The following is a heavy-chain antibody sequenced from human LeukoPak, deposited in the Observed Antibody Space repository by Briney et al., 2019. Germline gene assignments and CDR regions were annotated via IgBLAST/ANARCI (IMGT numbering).Heavy chain of an antibody. CDR1: GYTFTSYY. V-gene: IGHV1-46*01. J-gene: IGHJ6*02. D-gene: IGHD3-10*01. Sequence: ASVKVSCKASGYTFTSYYMHWVRQAPGQGLEWMGIINPSSASKTYAQKFQGRVTMTRDTSTSTVYMELSSLRSEDTAVYYCARGLVGDTMVRGGPVAYGMGVWGQGTTVTVSS. CDR3: ARGLVGDTMVRGGPVAYGMGV. CDR2: INPSSASK.